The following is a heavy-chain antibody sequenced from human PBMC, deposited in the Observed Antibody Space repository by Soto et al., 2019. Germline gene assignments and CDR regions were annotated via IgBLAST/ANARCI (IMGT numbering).Heavy chain of an antibody. J-gene: IGHJ6*02. CDR1: GFTFDDYT. Sequence: GSLRLSCAASGFTFDDYTMHWVRQAPGKGLEWVSLISWDGGSTYYADSVKGRFTISRDNSKNSLYLQMNSLRTEDTALYYCAKDIEPAALFRSMDVWGQGTTVTAP. CDR3: AKDIEPAALFRSMDV. CDR2: ISWDGGST. V-gene: IGHV3-43*01. D-gene: IGHD6-13*01.